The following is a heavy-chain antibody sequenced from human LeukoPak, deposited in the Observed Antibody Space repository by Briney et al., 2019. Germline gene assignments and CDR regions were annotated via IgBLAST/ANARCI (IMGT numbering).Heavy chain of an antibody. CDR1: GYSFSNNW. CDR3: ARLHIAAAAIEGFTFWFDP. J-gene: IGHJ5*02. V-gene: IGHV5-51*01. CDR2: INPHDSTT. Sequence: GESLKISCQASGYSFSNNWIGWVRQMPGKGLQWLGIINPHDSTTKYSPSFQGQVTISVDKSINTAYLQWSSLKASDTAMYYCARLHIAAAAIEGFTFWFDPWGQGTLVTVSS. D-gene: IGHD6-13*01.